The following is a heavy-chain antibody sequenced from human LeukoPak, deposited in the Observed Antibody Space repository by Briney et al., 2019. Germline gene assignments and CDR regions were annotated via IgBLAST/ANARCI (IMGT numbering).Heavy chain of an antibody. Sequence: ASVKVSCKASGYTFTGYYMHWARQAPGQGLEWMGWINPNNGGTNYAQKFQGRVTMTRDTSISTAYMELSRLRSDDTAVYYCARDLKYCGGDCYSGYSYFYYMDVWGKGTTVTVSS. J-gene: IGHJ6*03. D-gene: IGHD2-21*02. V-gene: IGHV1-2*02. CDR3: ARDLKYCGGDCYSGYSYFYYMDV. CDR1: GYTFTGYY. CDR2: INPNNGGT.